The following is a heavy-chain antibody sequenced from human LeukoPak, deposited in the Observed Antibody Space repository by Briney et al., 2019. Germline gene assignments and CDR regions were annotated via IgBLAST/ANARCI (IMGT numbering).Heavy chain of an antibody. CDR1: GFTLSSYA. J-gene: IGHJ4*02. D-gene: IGHD3-22*01. CDR2: ISGSGGST. V-gene: IGHV3-23*01. CDR3: AKDSLEYYYDSSGYYPTDY. Sequence: GGSLRLSCAASGFTLSSYAMSWVRQAPGKGLEWVSAISGSGGSTYYADSVKGRFTISRDNSKYTLYLQMNSLRAEDTAVYYCAKDSLEYYYDSSGYYPTDYWGQGTLVTVSS.